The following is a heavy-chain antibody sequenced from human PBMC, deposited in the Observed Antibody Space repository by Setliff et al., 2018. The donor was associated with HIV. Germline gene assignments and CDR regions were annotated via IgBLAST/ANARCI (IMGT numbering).Heavy chain of an antibody. Sequence: ASVKVSCKASGYSFSSYAIHWVRQAAGQSPEWLGWINAAISHTRYSPKFQDRVTLTTDTSAGTIHMEMRRLRSEDTAVYYCVGGRGGFFDEPFDTWGPGTRVT. D-gene: IGHD3-16*01. CDR2: INAAISHT. CDR3: VGGRGGFFDEPFDT. CDR1: GYSFSSYA. J-gene: IGHJ3*02. V-gene: IGHV1-3*01.